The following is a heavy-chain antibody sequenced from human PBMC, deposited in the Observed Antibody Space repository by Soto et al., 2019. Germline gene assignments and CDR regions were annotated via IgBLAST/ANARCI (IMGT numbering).Heavy chain of an antibody. Sequence: GGSLRLSCAASGFTFSSYAMSWVRQAPGKGLEWVSAISGSGGSTYYADSVKGRFTISRDNSKNTLYLQMNSLRAEDTAVYYCAREGDCSSTSCYYYYGMDVWGKGTTVTVSS. D-gene: IGHD2-2*01. CDR2: ISGSGGST. V-gene: IGHV3-23*01. CDR3: AREGDCSSTSCYYYYGMDV. J-gene: IGHJ6*04. CDR1: GFTFSSYA.